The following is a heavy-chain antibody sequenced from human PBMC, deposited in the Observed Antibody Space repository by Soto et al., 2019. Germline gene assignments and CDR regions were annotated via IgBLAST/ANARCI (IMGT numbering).Heavy chain of an antibody. Sequence: ASVKVSCKAPGYTFTHYHVYWVRQAPGLGLEWLGMINPSGGSTTYAQNLQGRVTMTRDTSTNTVYMELSSLRSEDTAVYYCARGAISSRGYSRYFQHWGQGTLVTV. CDR1: GYTFTHYH. D-gene: IGHD3-22*01. J-gene: IGHJ1*01. CDR2: INPSGGST. CDR3: ARGAISSRGYSRYFQH. V-gene: IGHV1-46*01.